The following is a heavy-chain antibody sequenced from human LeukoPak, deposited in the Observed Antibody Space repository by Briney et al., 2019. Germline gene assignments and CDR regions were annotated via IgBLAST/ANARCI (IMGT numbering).Heavy chain of an antibody. CDR2: ITGSGGIT. V-gene: IGHV3-23*01. Sequence: GASLRLSCVASGFTFSNYAMSWVRQAPGKGLEWVSAITGSGGITYYADSVKGRFTISRDNSKNTPYLQMNSLRAEDTAVYYCAKWGDYDVLTGYYDPDYWGQGTLVTVSS. CDR1: GFTFSNYA. CDR3: AKWGDYDVLTGYYDPDY. J-gene: IGHJ4*02. D-gene: IGHD3-9*01.